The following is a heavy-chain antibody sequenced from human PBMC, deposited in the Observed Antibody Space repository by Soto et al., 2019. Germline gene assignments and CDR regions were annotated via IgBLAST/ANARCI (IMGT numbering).Heavy chain of an antibody. CDR3: ARDLLAVAGTGLDY. J-gene: IGHJ4*02. V-gene: IGHV3-48*02. CDR1: GFTFSSYS. CDR2: ISSSSSTI. Sequence: GGSLRLSCAASGFTFSSYSMNWVRQAPGKGLEWVSYISSSSSTIYYADSVKGRFTISRDNAKNSLYLQMNSLRDEDTAVYYCARDLLAVAGTGLDYWGQGTLVTVSS. D-gene: IGHD6-19*01.